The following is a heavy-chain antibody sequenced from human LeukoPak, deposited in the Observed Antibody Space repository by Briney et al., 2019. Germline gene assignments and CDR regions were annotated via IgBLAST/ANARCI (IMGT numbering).Heavy chain of an antibody. CDR1: GFTFSSYA. CDR2: ISSSGRDT. D-gene: IGHD3-22*01. CDR3: AKTPRRHYYDSNGSYNWFDP. J-gene: IGHJ5*02. Sequence: GGSLRLSCAASGFTFSSYAMSWVRQTPGTGLEWVSSISSSGRDTYYADSVKGRFTISRDNSKDTLYLQMNSLRAEDTAIYYCAKTPRRHYYDSNGSYNWFDPWGQGTLVTVSS. V-gene: IGHV3-23*01.